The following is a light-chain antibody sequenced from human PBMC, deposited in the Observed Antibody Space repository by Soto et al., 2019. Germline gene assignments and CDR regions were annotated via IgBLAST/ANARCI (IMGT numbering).Light chain of an antibody. Sequence: DIVMTQSPLSLPVTPGEPASISCRSSQSLLHSNGYNYLDWYLQKPGQSPQLLIYLGSNRASGVPDRFSGSGSGTHFTLKISRVEAEDVGVYYCMQALQTPGLTFGGGTKVEIK. CDR3: MQALQTPGLT. J-gene: IGKJ4*01. CDR2: LGS. V-gene: IGKV2-28*01. CDR1: QSLLHSNGYNY.